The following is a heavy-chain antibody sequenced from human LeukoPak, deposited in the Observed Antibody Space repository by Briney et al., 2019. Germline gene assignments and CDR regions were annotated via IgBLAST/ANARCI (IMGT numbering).Heavy chain of an antibody. CDR2: INSDGSST. CDR3: ASPTGSYGSRIDY. CDR1: GFPFSSYW. J-gene: IGHJ4*02. Sequence: GSLRLSXAASGFPFSSYWMHWVRQAPGKGLVWVSRINSDGSSTAYADSVKGRFTISRDNAKNTLYLQMNSLTDEDTAVYYCASPTGSYGSRIDYWGQGTLVTVSS. V-gene: IGHV3-74*01. D-gene: IGHD1-26*01.